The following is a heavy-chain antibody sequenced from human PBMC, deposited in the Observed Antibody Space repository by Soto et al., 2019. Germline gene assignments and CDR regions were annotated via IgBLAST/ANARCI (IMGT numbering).Heavy chain of an antibody. J-gene: IGHJ4*02. D-gene: IGHD3-3*01. CDR3: ARAMPMIFGIVMVFDY. V-gene: IGHV6-1*01. CDR1: GDSVSSNSAA. CDR2: TYYRSRWYN. Sequence: SQTLSLTCAISGDSVSSNSAAWNWIRQSPSRGLEWLGRTYYRSRWYNDYAASLNSRITINPDTSKNQFSLQLNSVTPEDTAIYYCARAMPMIFGIVMVFDYWALGTLVTVS.